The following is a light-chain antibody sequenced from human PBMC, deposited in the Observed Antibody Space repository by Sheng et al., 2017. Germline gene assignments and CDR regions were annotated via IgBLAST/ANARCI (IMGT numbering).Light chain of an antibody. V-gene: IGLV2-14*03. CDR2: DVI. J-gene: IGLJ3*02. Sequence: QSALTQPASVSGSPGQSITISCTGTISDVGGYNSVSWYQQHPGKAPKLMIYDVINRPSGVSNRFSGSKSGNTASLTISGLQAEDEADYYCSSYTSSNSWLFGGGTKLTVL. CDR3: SSYTSSNSWL. CDR1: ISDVGGYNS.